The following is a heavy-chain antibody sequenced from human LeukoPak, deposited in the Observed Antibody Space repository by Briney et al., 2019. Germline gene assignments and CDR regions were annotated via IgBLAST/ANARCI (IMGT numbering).Heavy chain of an antibody. Sequence: ASVKVSCKASGYTFISYGISCVRQAPGQGLEWMGWISAYNGNTNYAQKLQGRVTMTTDTSTSTAYMELRSLRSDDTAVYYCARVGPIAARPTGYFDYWGQGTLVTVSS. CDR2: ISAYNGNT. J-gene: IGHJ4*02. V-gene: IGHV1-18*01. CDR1: GYTFISYG. CDR3: ARVGPIAARPTGYFDY. D-gene: IGHD6-6*01.